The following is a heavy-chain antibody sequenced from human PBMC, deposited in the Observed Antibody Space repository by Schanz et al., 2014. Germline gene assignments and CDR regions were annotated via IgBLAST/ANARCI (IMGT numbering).Heavy chain of an antibody. CDR1: GFTFTGHW. Sequence: VQLVESGGGLVQPGGSLRLSCAASGFTFTGHWMSWVRQAPGKGLEWVAVISYDGSHKDYADSVKGRFTISRDNSKNTLYLQMNSLRTEDTAVYFCVRDGRDHDAFDMWGQGTMVTVSS. V-gene: IGHV3-30*03. CDR3: VRDGRDHDAFDM. CDR2: ISYDGSHK. J-gene: IGHJ3*02.